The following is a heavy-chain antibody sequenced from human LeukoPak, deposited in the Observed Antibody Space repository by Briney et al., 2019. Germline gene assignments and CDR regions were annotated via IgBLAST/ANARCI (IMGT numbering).Heavy chain of an antibody. Sequence: SETLSLTYTVSGGSISSYYWSWIRQPPGKGLEWIGYIYYSGSTNYNPSLKGRVTISVDTSKNQFSLKLSSVTAADTAVYYCARLPGGYYDSSGYFDYWGQGTLVTVSS. J-gene: IGHJ4*02. V-gene: IGHV4-59*08. CDR2: IYYSGST. CDR1: GGSISSYY. CDR3: ARLPGGYYDSSGYFDY. D-gene: IGHD3-22*01.